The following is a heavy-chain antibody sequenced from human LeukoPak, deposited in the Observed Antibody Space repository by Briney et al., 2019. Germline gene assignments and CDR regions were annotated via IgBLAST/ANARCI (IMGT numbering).Heavy chain of an antibody. V-gene: IGHV3-20*04. CDR1: GFTFDDYA. CDR2: INWNGRIT. D-gene: IGHD5-18*01. CDR3: ARGSVQLWLRDTYYYMDV. Sequence: QTGESLRLSCAASGFTFDDYAMNWVRHVPGRGLEWVSGINWNGRITEYADSVKDRFTISRQNTKNSLYLYMNNLGGEDTALYFCARGSVQLWLRDTYYYMDVWGKGTTVTVSS. J-gene: IGHJ6*03.